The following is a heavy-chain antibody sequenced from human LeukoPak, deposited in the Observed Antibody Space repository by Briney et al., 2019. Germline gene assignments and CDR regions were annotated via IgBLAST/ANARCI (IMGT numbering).Heavy chain of an antibody. CDR2: ITSEGSST. CDR1: GFTFSSYR. CDR3: ARGSSVVALD. V-gene: IGHV3-74*01. D-gene: IGHD2-15*01. J-gene: IGHJ4*02. Sequence: GGSLRLSCAASGFTFSSYRMNWVRQVPGKGLVWVSRITSEGSSTSYADSVKGRFTISRDNAKNTLYLQMNSLRAEDTAVYYCARGSSVVALDWGQGTLVTVSS.